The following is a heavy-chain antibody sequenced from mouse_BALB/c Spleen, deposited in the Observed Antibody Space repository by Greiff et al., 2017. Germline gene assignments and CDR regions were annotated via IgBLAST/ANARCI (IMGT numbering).Heavy chain of an antibody. V-gene: IGHV7-3*02. CDR1: GFTFTDYY. J-gene: IGHJ4*01. CDR3: ARGPHYYGSSYYAMDY. D-gene: IGHD1-1*01. Sequence: EVKLVESGGGLVQPGGSLRLSCATSGFTFTDYYMSWVRQPPGKALEWLGFIRNKANGYTTEYSASVKGRFTISRDNSQSILYLQMNTLRAEDSATYYCARGPHYYGSSYYAMDYWGQGTSVTVSS. CDR2: IRNKANGYTT.